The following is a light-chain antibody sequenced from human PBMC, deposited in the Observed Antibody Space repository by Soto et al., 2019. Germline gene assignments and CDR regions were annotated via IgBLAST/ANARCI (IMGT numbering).Light chain of an antibody. CDR3: CSYAGNSSFV. CDR2: EGS. CDR1: SSDVGSYNL. J-gene: IGLJ1*01. Sequence: QSALTRPASVSGSPGQSITISCTGTSSDVGSYNLVSWYQQHPGTAPKLMIYEGSKWPSGVSNRFSGSKSGNTASLTISGLKAEDEADYYCCSYAGNSSFVFGTGIKLTVL. V-gene: IGLV2-23*01.